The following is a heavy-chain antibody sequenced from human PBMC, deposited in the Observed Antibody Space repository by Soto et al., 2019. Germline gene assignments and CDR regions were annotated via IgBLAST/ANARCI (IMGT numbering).Heavy chain of an antibody. CDR2: ISSDGNNR. V-gene: IGHV3-33*01. Sequence: QVQLVESGGGVVQPGRSLRLSCAASGFMFSNHGMHWVRQAPGKGLEWVAVISSDGNNRYYADSVKGRFTISRDNSKNTLYLQMNSLRAEDTAVYYCVRGDNWNDEASDYWGQGTLVTVSS. D-gene: IGHD1-1*01. CDR1: GFMFSNHG. CDR3: VRGDNWNDEASDY. J-gene: IGHJ4*02.